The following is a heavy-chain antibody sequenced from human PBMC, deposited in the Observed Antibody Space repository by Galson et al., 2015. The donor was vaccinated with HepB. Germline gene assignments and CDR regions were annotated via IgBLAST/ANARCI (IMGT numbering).Heavy chain of an antibody. V-gene: IGHV1-18*04. Sequence: SVKVSCKASGYTFTINGISWVRQAPGKGLEWMGWISANSGETKYAQKLQGRVTMTRDTSTNTAYLELRSLRSDDTAAYYCARDRDYRFDYWGQGTLVTVSS. CDR2: ISANSGET. CDR1: GYTFTING. D-gene: IGHD4/OR15-4a*01. J-gene: IGHJ4*02. CDR3: ARDRDYRFDY.